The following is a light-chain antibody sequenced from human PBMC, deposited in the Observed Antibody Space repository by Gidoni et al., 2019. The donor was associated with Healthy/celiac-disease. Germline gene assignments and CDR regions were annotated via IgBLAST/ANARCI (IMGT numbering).Light chain of an antibody. V-gene: IGLV2-14*01. CDR3: SSYTSSSTWV. J-gene: IGLJ3*02. CDR1: SSDVGGYNY. CDR2: EVS. Sequence: QSALTQPASVSGSPGQSLTISCPGTSSDVGGYNYVSWYQQHPGKATKLLIYEVSNRPSGVSNRFSGSKSGNTASLTISVLQAEDEADYYCSSYTSSSTWVFGGGTKLTV.